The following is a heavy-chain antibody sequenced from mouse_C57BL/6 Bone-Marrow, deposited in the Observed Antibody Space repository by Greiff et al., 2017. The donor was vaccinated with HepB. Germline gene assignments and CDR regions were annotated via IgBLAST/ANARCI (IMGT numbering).Heavy chain of an antibody. CDR3: AISYGSSYVGY. V-gene: IGHV1-20*01. CDR1: GYSFTGYF. J-gene: IGHJ2*01. D-gene: IGHD1-1*01. Sequence: VQLQQSGPELVKPGDSVKISCKASGYSFTGYFMNWVMQSHGKSLEWIGRINPYNGDTFYNQKFKGKATLTVDKSSSTAHMELRSLTSEDSAVYFCAISYGSSYVGYWGQGTTLTVSS. CDR2: INPYNGDT.